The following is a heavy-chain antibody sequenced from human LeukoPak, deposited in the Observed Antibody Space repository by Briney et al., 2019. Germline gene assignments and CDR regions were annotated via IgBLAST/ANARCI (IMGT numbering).Heavy chain of an antibody. CDR1: GFTFSSYD. D-gene: IGHD1-20*01. V-gene: IGHV3-13*01. J-gene: IGHJ4*02. CDR3: ARNNWNDGSFDY. CDR2: IGTAGDT. Sequence: GGSLRLSCAASGFTFSSYDMHWVRQATGKGLEWVSAIGTAGDTYYPGSVKGRFTISRENAKNSLYLQMNSLRAGDTAVYYCARNNWNDGSFDYWGQGTLVTVS.